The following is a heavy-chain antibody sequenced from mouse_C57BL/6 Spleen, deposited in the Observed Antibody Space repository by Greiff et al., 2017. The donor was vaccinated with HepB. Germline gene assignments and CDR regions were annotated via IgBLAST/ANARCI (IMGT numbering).Heavy chain of an antibody. CDR1: GYSITSGYY. J-gene: IGHJ3*01. V-gene: IGHV3-6*01. CDR2: ISYDGSN. D-gene: IGHD1-1*01. Sequence: EVKLVESGPGLVKPSQSLSLTCSVTGYSITSGYYWNWIRQFPGNKLEWMGYISYDGSNNYNPSLKNRISITRDTSKNQFFLKLNSVTTEDTATYYCARGGGSSQFAYWGQGTLVTVSA. CDR3: ARGGGSSQFAY.